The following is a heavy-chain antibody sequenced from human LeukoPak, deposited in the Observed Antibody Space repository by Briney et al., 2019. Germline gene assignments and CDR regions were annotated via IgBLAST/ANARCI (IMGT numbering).Heavy chain of an antibody. J-gene: IGHJ4*02. CDR1: GFTFSSYS. Sequence: GGSLRLSCAASGFTFSSYSMNWVRQAPGKGLEWVSSISSSSSYIYYADSVKGRFTISRDNAKNSLYLQMNSLRAEDTAVYYCARVDSSGYSTDYCGQGTLVTVSS. V-gene: IGHV3-21*01. CDR3: ARVDSSGYSTDY. CDR2: ISSSSSYI. D-gene: IGHD3-22*01.